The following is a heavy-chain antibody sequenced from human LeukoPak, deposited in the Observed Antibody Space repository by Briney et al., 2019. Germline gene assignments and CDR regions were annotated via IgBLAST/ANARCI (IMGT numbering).Heavy chain of an antibody. CDR1: GFTFSSYW. CDR2: IKQDGSEK. J-gene: IGHJ4*02. V-gene: IGHV3-7*03. Sequence: PGGSLRLSCAASGFTFSSYWMRWVRQAPGKGLEWVANIKQDGSEKNYVDSVKGRSTISGDNAKNSLYLQMNSLRAEDTAVYYCASGLELDYWGQGTLVTVSS. CDR3: ASGLELDY.